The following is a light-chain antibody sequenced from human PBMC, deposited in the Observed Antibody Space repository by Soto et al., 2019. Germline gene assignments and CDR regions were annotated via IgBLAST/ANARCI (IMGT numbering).Light chain of an antibody. J-gene: IGLJ3*02. CDR1: SSNIGSNN. V-gene: IGLV1-44*01. CDR3: AAWDDSRLGSWV. CDR2: SND. Sequence: QLVLTQPPSASGTPGQRVTISCSGSSSNIGSNNVNWYQQVPGTAPKLLVYSNDQRPSGVPARFSGSKSGTSASLAIAGLQSEDEADYYCAAWDDSRLGSWVFGGGTQLTVL.